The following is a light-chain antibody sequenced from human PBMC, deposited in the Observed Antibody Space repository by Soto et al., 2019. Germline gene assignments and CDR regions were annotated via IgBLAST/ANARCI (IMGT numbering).Light chain of an antibody. V-gene: IGKV3-20*01. CDR2: GAS. CDR3: QPYGSSIFT. Sequence: EIVLTQSPGTMSLSPGERATRSCRASQSVSSSYLGWDQQKPGQAPRLLIYGASTRATGIPDRFSGSGSGTDFTLTISRLEPEDFAVYYCQPYGSSIFTCGRGTKLDL. CDR1: QSVSSSY. J-gene: IGKJ3*01.